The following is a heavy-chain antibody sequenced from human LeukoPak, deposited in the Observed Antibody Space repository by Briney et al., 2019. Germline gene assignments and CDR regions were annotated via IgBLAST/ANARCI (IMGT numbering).Heavy chain of an antibody. CDR3: ARLMVPRGITMILVDDALDI. CDR2: IYPSDSDT. J-gene: IGHJ3*02. D-gene: IGHD3-22*01. CDR1: GYSFSSYW. Sequence: GESLKISCKGSGYSFSSYWIGWVRQMPGKGLEWMGIIYPSDSDTRYSPSFQGQVTISADKSISTAYLQWSSLKASDTAMYYCARLMVPRGITMILVDDALDIWGQGTMVTVSS. V-gene: IGHV5-51*01.